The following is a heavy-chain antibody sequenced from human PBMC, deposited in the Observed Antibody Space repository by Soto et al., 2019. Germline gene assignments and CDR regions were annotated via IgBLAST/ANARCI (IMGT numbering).Heavy chain of an antibody. CDR1: GFTFNNYE. CDR3: ASPWGSFDY. V-gene: IGHV3-48*03. Sequence: PVGSLRLSCAASGFTFNNYEMNWVRQAPGKGLQWLSYIDSDGTTIYYADSVKGRFTISRDNAKNSLYLQMNSLRAEDTAVYYCASPWGSFDYWGRGTLVTVSS. J-gene: IGHJ4*02. CDR2: IDSDGTTI. D-gene: IGHD7-27*01.